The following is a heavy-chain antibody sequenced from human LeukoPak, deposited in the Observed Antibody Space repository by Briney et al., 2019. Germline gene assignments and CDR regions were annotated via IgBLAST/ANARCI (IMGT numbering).Heavy chain of an antibody. D-gene: IGHD3-10*01. CDR1: GGSISSYY. CDR2: IYYSGST. J-gene: IGHJ5*02. Sequence: PSETLSLTCTVSGGSISSYYWSWIRQPPGKGLEWIGYIYYSGSTNYNPSLKSRVTISVDTSKNQFSLKLSSVTAADTAVYYCARAGGSGSYPRGVWFDPWGQGTLVTVSS. V-gene: IGHV4-59*01. CDR3: ARAGGSGSYPRGVWFDP.